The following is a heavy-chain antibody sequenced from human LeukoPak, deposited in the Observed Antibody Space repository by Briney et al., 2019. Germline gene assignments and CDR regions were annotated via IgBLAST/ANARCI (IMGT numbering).Heavy chain of an antibody. D-gene: IGHD6-19*01. J-gene: IGHJ4*02. Sequence: PGGSLRLSCVASGFTFTKCAMSWVRQAPGKGLEWVAIITATGDTAYYADSVKGRFTISRDNSRNTVYMQMDSLRAEDTAIYYCAGDRNSAWYGPLDYWGQGTQVTVSP. CDR3: AGDRNSAWYGPLDY. CDR2: ITATGDTA. V-gene: IGHV3-23*01. CDR1: GFTFTKCA.